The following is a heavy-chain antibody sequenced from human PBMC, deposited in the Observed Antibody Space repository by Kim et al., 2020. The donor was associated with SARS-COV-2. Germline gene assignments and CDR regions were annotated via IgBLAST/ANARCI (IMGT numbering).Heavy chain of an antibody. V-gene: IGHV3-7*01. CDR2: IKPDGSEE. J-gene: IGHJ5*02. CDR1: GFTFTGHW. CDR3: AGGDGWFLP. Sequence: GGSLRLSCAASGFTFTGHWMSWVRQTPGRGLECVASIKPDGSEEYYVDSVKGRFTISRDNTKHSVSLQMNSLRAEDTAVYYCAGGDGWFLPWGQGTLVTVSS.